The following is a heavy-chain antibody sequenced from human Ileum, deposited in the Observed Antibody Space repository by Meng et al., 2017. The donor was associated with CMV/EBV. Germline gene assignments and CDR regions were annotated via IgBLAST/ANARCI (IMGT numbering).Heavy chain of an antibody. CDR3: ARGWDNNKVGVH. CDR1: GGSLRDSY. V-gene: IGHV4-34*01. CDR2: IHPSGIT. D-gene: IGHD1/OR15-1a*01. J-gene: IGHJ4*02. Sequence: RQQWGAGLLKLSETLALTCAVHGGSLRDSYWTWIRQAPGKGLEWIWEIHPSGITNYNPSLESRVTISEDTSNNQFSLRLTSLTAGDTAVYYCARGWDNNKVGVHWGQGTLVTVSS.